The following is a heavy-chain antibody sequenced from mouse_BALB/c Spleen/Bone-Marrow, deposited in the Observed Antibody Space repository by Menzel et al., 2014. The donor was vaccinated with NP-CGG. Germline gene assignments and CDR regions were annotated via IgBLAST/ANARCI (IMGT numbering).Heavy chain of an antibody. Sequence: EVKVVESGGGLVQPGESLELSCESNEYEFPSHDMSWVRKTPEKRLELVAAINSDGGSTYYPDTMERRFIISRDNTKKTLYLQMSSLRSEDTALYYCARSSTMYWYFDVWGAGTTVTVSS. J-gene: IGHJ1*01. CDR1: EYEFPSHD. D-gene: IGHD2-1*01. V-gene: IGHV5-2*01. CDR2: INSDGGST. CDR3: ARSSTMYWYFDV.